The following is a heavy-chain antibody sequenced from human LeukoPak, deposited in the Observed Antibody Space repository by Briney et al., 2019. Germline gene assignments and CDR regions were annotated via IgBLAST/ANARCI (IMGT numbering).Heavy chain of an antibody. CDR2: INHSGST. Sequence: SETLSLTCAVYGGSFSGYYWSWIRQPPGKGLEWIGGINHSGSTNYNPSLKSRVTISVDTSKNQFSLKLSSVTAADTAVYYCARVRGIAVAGTGYGMDVWGQGTTVTVSS. V-gene: IGHV4-34*01. D-gene: IGHD6-19*01. J-gene: IGHJ6*02. CDR3: ARVRGIAVAGTGYGMDV. CDR1: GGSFSGYY.